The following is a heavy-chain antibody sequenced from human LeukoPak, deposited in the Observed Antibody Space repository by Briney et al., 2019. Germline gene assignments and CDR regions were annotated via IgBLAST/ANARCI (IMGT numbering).Heavy chain of an antibody. CDR1: GGSFSGYY. J-gene: IGHJ4*02. CDR3: ARSTGGISAFDH. CDR2: IYYSGST. D-gene: IGHD4-11*01. V-gene: IGHV4-59*01. Sequence: SETLSLICAVYGGSFSGYYWSWIRQPPGKGLEWIGYIYYSGSTNYNPSLKSRVTISVDTSKNQFSLKLSSVTADDTAVYYCARSTGGISAFDHWGQGTLVTVSS.